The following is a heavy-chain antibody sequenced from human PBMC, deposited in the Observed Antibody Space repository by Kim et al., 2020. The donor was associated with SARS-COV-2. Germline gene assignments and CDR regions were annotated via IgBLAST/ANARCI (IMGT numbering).Heavy chain of an antibody. CDR3: AKDASQLTPDYMDV. Sequence: GGSLRLSCAASRFTFRSYGMSWVRQAPGKGLEWVSGITGRGDVIYYADSVKGRFTISRDNSKNTLYLQMNRLRAEDTAVYFCAKDASQLTPDYMDVWGKGTTVTVSS. CDR1: RFTFRSYG. V-gene: IGHV3-23*01. CDR2: ITGRGDVI. D-gene: IGHD2-2*01. J-gene: IGHJ6*03.